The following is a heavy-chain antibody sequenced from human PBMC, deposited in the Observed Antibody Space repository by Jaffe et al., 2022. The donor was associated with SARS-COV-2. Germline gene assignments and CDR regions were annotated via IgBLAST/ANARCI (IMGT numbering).Heavy chain of an antibody. J-gene: IGHJ4*02. CDR1: GGSISSNNYY. CDR2: IYYSGST. CDR3: ARSHYYDTSGYVDY. V-gene: IGHV4-39*01. D-gene: IGHD3-22*01. Sequence: QLQLQESGPGLVKPSETLSLTCTVSGGSISSNNYYWGWIRQPPGKGLEWIGSIYYSGSTYYNPSLKSRLTISVDTSKNQFSLKLSSVTAADTAVYYCARSHYYDTSGYVDYWGQGTLVTVSS.